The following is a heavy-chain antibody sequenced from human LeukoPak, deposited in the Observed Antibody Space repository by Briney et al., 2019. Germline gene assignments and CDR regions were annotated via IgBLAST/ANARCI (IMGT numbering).Heavy chain of an antibody. Sequence: PSETLSLTCAVYGGSFNGYYWSWIRQPPGKGLEWIGEINHSGSTNYNPSLKSRVTISVDTSKNQFSLKLSSVTAADTAVYYCASLRWLRLIPWFDPWGQGTLVTVSS. CDR2: INHSGST. V-gene: IGHV4-34*01. CDR1: GGSFNGYY. J-gene: IGHJ5*02. D-gene: IGHD5-12*01. CDR3: ASLRWLRLIPWFDP.